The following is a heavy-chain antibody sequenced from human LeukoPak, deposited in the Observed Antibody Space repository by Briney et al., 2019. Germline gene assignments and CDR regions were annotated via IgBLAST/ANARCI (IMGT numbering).Heavy chain of an antibody. J-gene: IGHJ3*02. Sequence: GRSLRLSCAPSGFTFSSYGIHWVRLAPGKGLEWVAVISDDGTRKYYADSVQGRFTISRDNSRNTLYLQMNSLRAEDMAVYYCAREFSGYAFDIWGQGTMVTVSS. CDR1: GFTFSSYG. V-gene: IGHV3-30*03. CDR3: AREFSGYAFDI. D-gene: IGHD5-12*01. CDR2: ISDDGTRK.